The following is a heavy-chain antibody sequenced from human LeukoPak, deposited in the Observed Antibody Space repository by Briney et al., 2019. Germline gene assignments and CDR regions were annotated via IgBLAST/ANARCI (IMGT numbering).Heavy chain of an antibody. J-gene: IGHJ4*02. CDR1: GFTVSTYS. V-gene: IGHV3-48*04. Sequence: PGGSLRLSCAASGFTVSTYSMNWVRQAPGKGLEWVSYISSSSNTIYYADSVKGRFTISRDNAKNSLYLQMNSPRIEDTAVYHCATLPPYSSGWYDFWGQGTLVTVSS. D-gene: IGHD6-19*01. CDR2: ISSSSNTI. CDR3: ATLPPYSSGWYDF.